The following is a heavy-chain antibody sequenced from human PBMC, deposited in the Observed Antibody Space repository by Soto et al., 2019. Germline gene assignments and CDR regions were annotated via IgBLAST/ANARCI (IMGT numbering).Heavy chain of an antibody. D-gene: IGHD2-2*01. V-gene: IGHV1-18*01. J-gene: IGHJ4*02. Sequence: ASVKVSCKASGYTFTSYGISWVRQAPGQGLEWMGWISAYNGNTNYAQKLQGRVTMTTDTSTSTAYMELRSLRSDDTAMYYCARVLVEFCSSTSCSYGEDYWGQGTLVTVSS. CDR1: GYTFTSYG. CDR3: ARVLVEFCSSTSCSYGEDY. CDR2: ISAYNGNT.